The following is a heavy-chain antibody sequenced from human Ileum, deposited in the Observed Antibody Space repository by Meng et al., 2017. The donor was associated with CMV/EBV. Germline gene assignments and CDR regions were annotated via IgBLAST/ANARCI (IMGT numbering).Heavy chain of an antibody. J-gene: IGHJ5*01. CDR1: GYPFTNYD. CDR2: VNPNSGKT. V-gene: IGHV1-8*01. Sequence: ASVKVSCKASGYPFTNYDIYWVRQATGQGPEWMGWVNPNSGKTGYAQKFQGRLNMSRNSSIDTAYMELSSLRSDDTAVYYCARRRNWFDSWGQGTLVTVSS. CDR3: ARRRNWFDS.